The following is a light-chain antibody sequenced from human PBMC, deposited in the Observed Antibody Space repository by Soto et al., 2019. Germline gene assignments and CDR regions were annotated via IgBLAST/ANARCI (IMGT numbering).Light chain of an antibody. Sequence: AIHVTQSPSSLSASVGDRVTITCRASQAIRTDLGWYQQKPGKAPKLLIFAASNLHSGVPSRFSGSGSGTDFTLTINNLQAEDFATYYCLQEYNYPRTFGQGTKVDIK. J-gene: IGKJ1*01. CDR1: QAIRTD. CDR3: LQEYNYPRT. V-gene: IGKV1-6*01. CDR2: AAS.